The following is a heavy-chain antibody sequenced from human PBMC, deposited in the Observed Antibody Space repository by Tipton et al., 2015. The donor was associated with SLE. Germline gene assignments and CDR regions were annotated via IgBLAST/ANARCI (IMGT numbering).Heavy chain of an antibody. J-gene: IGHJ3*02. CDR3: ARGLGQQWLGHAFDI. CDR2: INHSGST. CDR1: GESFSGYY. Sequence: TLSLTCAVYGESFSGYYWSWIRQPPGKGLEWIGEINHSGSTNYNPSLKSRVTISVDMSKNQFPLKLTSVTAADTAVYYCARGLGQQWLGHAFDIWGQGTMVTVSS. D-gene: IGHD6-19*01. V-gene: IGHV4-34*01.